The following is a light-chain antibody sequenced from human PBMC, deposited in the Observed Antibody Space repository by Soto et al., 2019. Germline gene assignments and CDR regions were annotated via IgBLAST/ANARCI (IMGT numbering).Light chain of an antibody. J-gene: IGKJ2*01. V-gene: IGKV3-20*01. Sequence: EIVLTQSPGTLSLSPGERVTLSCRASQSVNSYSLAWYQQKPGQAPRLLIYGTSSRATGITDRFSGSGSGTDFTLTISRLEPEDFAVYYCQQYGSQYIFGQGTKLEIK. CDR1: QSVNSYS. CDR3: QQYGSQYI. CDR2: GTS.